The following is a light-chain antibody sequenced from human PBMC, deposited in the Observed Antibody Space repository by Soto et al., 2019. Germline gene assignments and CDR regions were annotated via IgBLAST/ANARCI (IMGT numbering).Light chain of an antibody. CDR1: QGISNY. CDR2: AAS. J-gene: IGKJ3*01. CDR3: QQLISYPFT. V-gene: IGKV1-9*01. Sequence: DIQLTQSPSLLSASVGDRVIITCRASQGISNYVAWFQQKPGKAPKVLIYAASTFQSGVPSRFSGSGSGTEFTLTISSLQPEDFATYFCQQLISYPFTFGPGTKVDIK.